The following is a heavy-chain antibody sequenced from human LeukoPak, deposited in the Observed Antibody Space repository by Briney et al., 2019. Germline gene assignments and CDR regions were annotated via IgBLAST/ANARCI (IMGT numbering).Heavy chain of an antibody. CDR1: GFTFSTYG. CDR2: ISYDGSNE. CDR3: AIEFNRGLPDY. D-gene: IGHD2-21*01. Sequence: GGSLRLSCAASGFTFSTYGMHWVRQAPGKGLEWVAVISYDGSNEYYADSVKGRFTISRDNSKNTLYLQMSSLRAEDTAVYYCAIEFNRGLPDYWGQGTLVTVPS. V-gene: IGHV3-30*03. J-gene: IGHJ4*02.